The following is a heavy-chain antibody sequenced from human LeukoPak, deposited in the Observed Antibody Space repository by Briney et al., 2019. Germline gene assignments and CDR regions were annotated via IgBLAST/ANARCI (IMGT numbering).Heavy chain of an antibody. CDR1: GYRFTSYW. D-gene: IGHD5-12*01. V-gene: IGHV5-51*01. CDR3: ARREDIVAEIDY. J-gene: IGHJ4*02. Sequence: GESLKISFKGSGYRFTSYWIGWVRPVPGKGLGWMGIIYPGDSDTRYSPSFQGQVAISADKSMSLAYLQCSSLKASDTAMYYCARREDIVAEIDYWGQGTLVTVSS. CDR2: IYPGDSDT.